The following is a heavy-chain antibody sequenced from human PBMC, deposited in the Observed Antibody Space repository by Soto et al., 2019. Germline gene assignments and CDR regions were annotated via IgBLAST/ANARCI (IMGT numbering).Heavy chain of an antibody. J-gene: IGHJ6*02. D-gene: IGHD3-10*01. V-gene: IGHV1-69*01. CDR1: GGTFSSYA. CDR2: IIPIFGTA. Sequence: QVQLVQSGAEVKKPGSSVKVSCKASGGTFSSYAISWVRQAPGQGLEWMGGIIPIFGTANYAKKFQGRVTITADESTSTAYMELSSLRSEDTAVYYCARNYGSGSRNYYYYGMDVWGQGTTVTVSS. CDR3: ARNYGSGSRNYYYYGMDV.